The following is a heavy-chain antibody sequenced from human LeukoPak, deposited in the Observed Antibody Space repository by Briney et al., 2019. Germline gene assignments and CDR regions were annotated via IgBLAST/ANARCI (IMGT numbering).Heavy chain of an antibody. CDR1: GGSISSYY. CDR2: IYYSGST. V-gene: IGHV4-59*01. J-gene: IGHJ3*02. D-gene: IGHD3-16*01. Sequence: PSETLSLTCTVSGGSISSYYWSWIRQPPGKGLEWIGYIYYSGSTNYNPSLKSRVTISVDTSKNQFSLKLSSVTAADTAVYYCARVIYDYGRPDAFDIWGQGTMVTVSS. CDR3: ARVIYDYGRPDAFDI.